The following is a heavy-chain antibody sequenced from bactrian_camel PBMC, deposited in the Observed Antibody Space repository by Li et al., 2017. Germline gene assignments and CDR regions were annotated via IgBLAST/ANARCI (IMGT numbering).Heavy chain of an antibody. CDR2: TDNIGDT. CDR1: GYTDCM. D-gene: IGHD3*01. V-gene: IGHV3S53*01. CDR3: VGDLDLSWVFPGRRADCGLYDWEDWTT. J-gene: IGHJ6*01. Sequence: HVQLVESGGGSVQAGGSLRLSCSASGYTDCMGWFREAPGKEREGIAVTDNIGDTSYADSVKGRFTISKDSAKNTVYLQMDDLKPEDTAKYYCVGDLDLSWVFPGRRADCGLYDWEDWTTWGQGTQVTVS.